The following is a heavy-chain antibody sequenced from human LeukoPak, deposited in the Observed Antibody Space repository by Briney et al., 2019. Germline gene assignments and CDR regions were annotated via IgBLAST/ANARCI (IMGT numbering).Heavy chain of an antibody. V-gene: IGHV4-31*03. J-gene: IGHJ5*02. CDR3: AREGNYSSGYYYGSTTGS. Sequence: PSQTLSLTCTVSGGSISSGGYYWSWIRQHPGKGLEWIGYIYYSGSTYYNPSPKSRVTISVDTSKNQFSLKLSSVTAADTAVYYCAREGNYSSGYYYGSTTGSWGQGTLVTVSS. CDR2: IYYSGST. D-gene: IGHD3-22*01. CDR1: GGSISSGGYY.